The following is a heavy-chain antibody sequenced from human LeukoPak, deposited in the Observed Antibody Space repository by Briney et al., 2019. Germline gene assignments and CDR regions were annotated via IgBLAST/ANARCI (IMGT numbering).Heavy chain of an antibody. V-gene: IGHV3-11*06. Sequence: EGSLRLSCAASGFSFGDFYMTWIRQAPGKGLEWLSHISPSSTYTNFADSVKGRSTISRDNANNSLYLQMNSLRAEDTAVYYCARGHYDMGVWGQGTTVTVSS. CDR1: GFSFGDFY. CDR3: ARGHYDMGV. J-gene: IGHJ6*02. CDR2: ISPSSTYT.